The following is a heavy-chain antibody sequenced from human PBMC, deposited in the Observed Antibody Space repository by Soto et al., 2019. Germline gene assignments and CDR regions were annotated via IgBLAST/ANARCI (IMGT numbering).Heavy chain of an antibody. V-gene: IGHV1-18*01. CDR2: ISAYNGNT. CDR3: ARDTVDTAMVPGLHY. CDR1: GYTFTSYG. D-gene: IGHD5-18*01. Sequence: GASVKVSCKASGYTFTSYGISWVRQAPGQGLEWMGWISAYNGNTNYAQKLQGRVTMTTDTSTSTAYMELRSLRSDDTAVYYCARDTVDTAMVPGLHYWGQGTLVTVSS. J-gene: IGHJ4*02.